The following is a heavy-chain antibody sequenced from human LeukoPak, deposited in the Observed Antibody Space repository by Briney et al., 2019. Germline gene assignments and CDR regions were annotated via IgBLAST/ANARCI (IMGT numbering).Heavy chain of an antibody. Sequence: GGSLRLSCAASGFTFSSYAMSWVRQAPGKGLVWISRINSDGSSTGYADSVKGRFTSSRDNAKNTLYLQMNSLSPEDTAVYYCAKSLYGSGSYVDYWGQGTLVTVSS. D-gene: IGHD3-10*01. CDR3: AKSLYGSGSYVDY. J-gene: IGHJ4*02. CDR1: GFTFSSYA. CDR2: INSDGSST. V-gene: IGHV3-74*01.